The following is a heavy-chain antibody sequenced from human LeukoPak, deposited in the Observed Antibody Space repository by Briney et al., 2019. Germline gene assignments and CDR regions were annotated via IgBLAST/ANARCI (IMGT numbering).Heavy chain of an antibody. D-gene: IGHD4-11*01. J-gene: IGHJ6*03. CDR2: IIPIFGTA. Sequence: GASVKVSCKASGGTFSGYAISWVRQAPGQGLEWMGRIIPIFGTANYAQKFHGRVTITTDESTSTAYMELSSLRSEDTAVYYCAREYSNWGANYYYYYMDVWGKGTTVTVSS. CDR3: AREYSNWGANYYYYYMDV. V-gene: IGHV1-69*05. CDR1: GGTFSGYA.